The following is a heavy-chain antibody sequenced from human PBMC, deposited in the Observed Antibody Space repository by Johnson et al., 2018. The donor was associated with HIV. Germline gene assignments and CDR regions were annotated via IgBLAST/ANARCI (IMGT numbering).Heavy chain of an antibody. J-gene: IGHJ3*02. CDR1: GFTFDDYG. CDR2: INWNGDNT. V-gene: IGHV3-20*04. D-gene: IGHD3-16*01. Sequence: MLLVESGGNVVRPGGSLRLSCTASGFTFDDYGMSWVRQVPGKGLEWVSGINWNGDNTGYADSLKGRFTISRDKAKNTVHLQMNSLSAEDTAVYYCAREWGVITFGGGIPRNAFDIWGQGTMVTVSS. CDR3: AREWGVITFGGGIPRNAFDI.